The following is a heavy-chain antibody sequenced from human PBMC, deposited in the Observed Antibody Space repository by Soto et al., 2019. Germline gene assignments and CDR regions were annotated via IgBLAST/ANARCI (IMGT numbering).Heavy chain of an antibody. CDR3: ARKGVAFEY. J-gene: IGHJ4*02. D-gene: IGHD3-3*01. CDR1: GFTLSSYS. Sequence: PGGSLRLSCAASGFTLSSYSRNWVRQAPGKGLEWISYISSTSSSIYYADSVKGRFTISSDNSKNSLFLQMNSLSDDDTAVYYCARKGVAFEYWPQGALVTV. CDR2: ISSTSSSI. V-gene: IGHV3-48*02.